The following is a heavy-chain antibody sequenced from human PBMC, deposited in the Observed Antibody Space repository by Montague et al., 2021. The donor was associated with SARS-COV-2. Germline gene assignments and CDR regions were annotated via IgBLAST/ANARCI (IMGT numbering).Heavy chain of an antibody. CDR3: ATGISYYDFLALQS. V-gene: IGHV4-4*02. CDR1: GGSIESGNW. D-gene: IGHD3/OR15-3a*01. CDR2: ILHTEST. J-gene: IGHJ4*02. Sequence: SETLSLTCTVSGGSIESGNWWSWVRQTPGKGLEWIGEILHTESTNFNPSLKTRVAMSVDKSRNQFSLKLTSLTAADTAVYYCATGISYYDFLALQSWGQGALVIVSS.